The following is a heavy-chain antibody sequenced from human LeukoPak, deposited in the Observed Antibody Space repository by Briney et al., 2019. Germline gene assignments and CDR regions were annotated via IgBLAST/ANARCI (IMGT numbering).Heavy chain of an antibody. Sequence: GASVTVSCKASGYTFTSYAMNWVRQAPGQGLEWMGWINTNTGNPTYAQGFTGRFVFSLDTSVSTAYLQISSLKAEDTAVYYCARGFLYGSGSYWDYYYYMDVWGKGTTVTVSS. CDR2: INTNTGNP. CDR3: ARGFLYGSGSYWDYYYYMDV. J-gene: IGHJ6*03. V-gene: IGHV7-4-1*02. CDR1: GYTFTSYA. D-gene: IGHD3-10*01.